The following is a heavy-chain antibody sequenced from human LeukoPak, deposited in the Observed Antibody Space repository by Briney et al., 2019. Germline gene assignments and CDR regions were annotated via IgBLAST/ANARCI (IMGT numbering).Heavy chain of an antibody. J-gene: IGHJ4*02. CDR3: AKSGYNRFDY. CDR2: ISGSDSST. CDR1: GFTFSTYI. V-gene: IGHV3-23*01. D-gene: IGHD5-24*01. Sequence: GGSLRLSCAASGFTFSTYIMSWVRQAPGKGLEWVSTISGSDSSTHYADSVKGRFIISRDNSKNTLYLQMNSLRADDTAVYYCAKSGYNRFDYWGQGTLVTVSS.